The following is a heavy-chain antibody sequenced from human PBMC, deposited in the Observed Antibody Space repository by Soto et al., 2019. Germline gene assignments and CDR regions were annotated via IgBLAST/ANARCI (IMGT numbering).Heavy chain of an antibody. V-gene: IGHV3-53*01. Sequence: GGSLRLSCAASRFTVSSNYMSWVRQAPGKGLEWVSVIYSGGSTYYADSVKGRFTISRDNSKNTLYLQMNSLIAEDTAVYYCARARPSGRRYFDWQYFDYWGQGPLVTVSS. CDR1: RFTVSSNY. J-gene: IGHJ4*02. CDR2: IYSGGST. CDR3: ARARPSGRRYFDWQYFDY. D-gene: IGHD3-9*01.